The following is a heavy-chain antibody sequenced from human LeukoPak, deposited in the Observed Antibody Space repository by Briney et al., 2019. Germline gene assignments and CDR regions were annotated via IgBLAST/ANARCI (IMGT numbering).Heavy chain of an antibody. D-gene: IGHD6-19*01. J-gene: IGHJ4*02. CDR3: AKGLKGLKFDY. V-gene: IGHV3-9*01. CDR1: GFTFDDHA. CDR2: ISWNSGSI. Sequence: GRSLRLSCAASGFTFDDHAMHWVRQAPGKGLEWVSGISWNSGSIGYADSVKGRFTISRDNAKNSLYLQMNSLRAEDTALYYCAKGLKGLKFDYWGQGTLVTVSS.